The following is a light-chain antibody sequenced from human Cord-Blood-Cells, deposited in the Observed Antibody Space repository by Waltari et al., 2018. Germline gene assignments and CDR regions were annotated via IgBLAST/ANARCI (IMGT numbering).Light chain of an antibody. CDR2: ESS. V-gene: IGKV3-11*01. CDR1: QSVSSY. J-gene: IGKJ5*01. Sequence: EILLTQSPATLSLSPGARATLSCRASQSVSSYLAWYQQKPGQAPRLLIYESSNRATGIPARFSGSGSGTDFTLTISSLEPEDFAVYYCQQRSNWITFGQGTRLEIK. CDR3: QQRSNWIT.